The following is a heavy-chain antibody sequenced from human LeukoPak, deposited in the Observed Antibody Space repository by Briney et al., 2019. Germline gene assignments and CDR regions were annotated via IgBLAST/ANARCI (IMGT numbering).Heavy chain of an antibody. J-gene: IGHJ4*02. CDR2: INSDGSST. CDR3: AGDSGDYDSSGYSPFDY. V-gene: IGHV3-74*01. D-gene: IGHD3-22*01. CDR1: GFTFSSYW. Sequence: PGGSLRLSCTASGFTFSSYWMHWVRQAPGKGLVWVSRINSDGSSTSYADSVKGRFTISRDNAKNTLYLQMNSLRAEDTAVYYCAGDSGDYDSSGYSPFDYWGQGTLVTVSS.